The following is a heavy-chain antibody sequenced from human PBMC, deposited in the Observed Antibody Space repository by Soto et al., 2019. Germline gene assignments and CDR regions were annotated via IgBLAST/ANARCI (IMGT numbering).Heavy chain of an antibody. D-gene: IGHD2-2*01. Sequence: ASVKVSCKASGYTFTSYAMHWVRQAPGQRLEWMGWINAGNGNTKYSQKFQGRVTITRDTSASTAYMELSSLRSEDTAVYYCARSVVVVPAANDYWGQGTLVTVSS. CDR3: ARSVVVVPAANDY. CDR2: INAGNGNT. V-gene: IGHV1-3*01. J-gene: IGHJ4*02. CDR1: GYTFTSYA.